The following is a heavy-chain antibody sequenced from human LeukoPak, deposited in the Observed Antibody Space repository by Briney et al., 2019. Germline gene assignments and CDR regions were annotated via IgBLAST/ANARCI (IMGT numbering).Heavy chain of an antibody. D-gene: IGHD3-22*01. CDR3: AREANYYESSGYSTDY. V-gene: IGHV1-69*01. Sequence: ASVKVSCKTSGDTFSSYAISWVRQAPGQGLEWMGGLFPILGTANYAQEFQGRVTITADESTSTAYMELSSLRSEDTAVYFCAREANYYESSGYSTDYWGQGTLVTVSS. CDR2: LFPILGTA. CDR1: GDTFSSYA. J-gene: IGHJ4*02.